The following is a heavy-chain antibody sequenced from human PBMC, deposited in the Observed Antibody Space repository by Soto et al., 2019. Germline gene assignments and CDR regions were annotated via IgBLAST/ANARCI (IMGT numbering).Heavy chain of an antibody. CDR3: AGQPWELLFPDY. J-gene: IGHJ4*02. Sequence: ASVKVSCKASGYTFTSYDINWVRQATGQGLEWMGWMNPNSGNTGYAQKFKGRVTMTRNTSISTAYMELSSLRSEDTAVYYCAGQPWELLFPDYWGQGTLVTVSS. D-gene: IGHD1-26*01. CDR1: GYTFTSYD. CDR2: MNPNSGNT. V-gene: IGHV1-8*01.